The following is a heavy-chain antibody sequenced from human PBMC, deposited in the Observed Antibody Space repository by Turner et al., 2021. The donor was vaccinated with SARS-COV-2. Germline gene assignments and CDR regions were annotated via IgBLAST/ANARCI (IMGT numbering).Heavy chain of an antibody. CDR3: ARHPYYYDRDEAFDI. CDR1: GGSISSSSYY. D-gene: IGHD3-22*01. CDR2: LYYSGST. Sequence: QLHLQVSGPGLFMPSETLSLTCTVSGGSISSSSYYWGWIRQPPGKGLEWIGSLYYSGSTYYNPSLKSRVTKSVDTSKNQFSLRVSSVTAADTAVYYCARHPYYYDRDEAFDIWGQGTMVTVSS. J-gene: IGHJ3*02. V-gene: IGHV4-39*01.